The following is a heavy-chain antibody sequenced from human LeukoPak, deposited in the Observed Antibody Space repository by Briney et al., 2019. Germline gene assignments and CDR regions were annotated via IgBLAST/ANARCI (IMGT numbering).Heavy chain of an antibody. J-gene: IGHJ4*02. CDR1: GFTFSSYE. D-gene: IGHD5-24*01. V-gene: IGHV3-48*03. CDR3: ARDAGPDGYNLPFDY. Sequence: PGGSLRLSCAASGFTFSSYEMNWVRQAPGKGLEWVSYISSSGSTIYYADSVKGRFTISRDNAKNSLYLQMNSLRAEDTAVYYCARDAGPDGYNLPFDYWGQGTLVTVSS. CDR2: ISSSGSTI.